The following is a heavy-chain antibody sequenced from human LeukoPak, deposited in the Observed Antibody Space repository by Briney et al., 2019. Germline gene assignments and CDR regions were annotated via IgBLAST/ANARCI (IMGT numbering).Heavy chain of an antibody. V-gene: IGHV5-51*01. CDR3: ARGGLEWLPRLPALDY. CDR2: IYPGDSDT. Sequence: GESLKISCKGSGYSFTSYWIGWVRQMPGKGLEWMGIIYPGDSDTRYSPSFQGQVTISADKSISTAYLQWSSLKASDTAMYYCARGGLEWLPRLPALDYWGRGTLVTVSS. D-gene: IGHD3-3*01. CDR1: GYSFTSYW. J-gene: IGHJ4*02.